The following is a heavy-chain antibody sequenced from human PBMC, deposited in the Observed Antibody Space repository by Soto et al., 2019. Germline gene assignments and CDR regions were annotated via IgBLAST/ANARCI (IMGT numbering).Heavy chain of an antibody. Sequence: EVQLVETVGGLIQPGGSLRLSCAASGFTVSNIYMTWVRQPPGKGLECVSVIYTAGGTNYADSVKGRFIISRDNSKNTLYLQMNSLRAEDTAVYYCASALPVAKGGFDPWDQGTLVTVSS. D-gene: IGHD2-2*01. CDR1: GFTVSNIY. CDR3: ASALPVAKGGFDP. CDR2: IYTAGGT. V-gene: IGHV3-53*02. J-gene: IGHJ5*02.